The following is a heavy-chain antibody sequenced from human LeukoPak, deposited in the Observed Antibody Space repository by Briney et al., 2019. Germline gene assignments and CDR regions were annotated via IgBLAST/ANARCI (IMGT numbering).Heavy chain of an antibody. Sequence: ASVKVSCKVSGYTLTELSMHWVRQAPGKGLEWMGGFAPEDGETIYAQKFQGRVTMTRNTSISTAYMELSSLRSEDTAVYYCARAGRGYCSGGSCYKFDYWGQGTLVTVSS. J-gene: IGHJ4*02. D-gene: IGHD2-15*01. CDR3: ARAGRGYCSGGSCYKFDY. CDR1: GYTLTELS. CDR2: FAPEDGET. V-gene: IGHV1-24*01.